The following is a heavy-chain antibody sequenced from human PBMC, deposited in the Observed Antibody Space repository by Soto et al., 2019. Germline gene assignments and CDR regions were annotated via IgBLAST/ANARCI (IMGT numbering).Heavy chain of an antibody. CDR2: IGGDGAST. CDR3: TTDHDGEWWFSQWWFDP. Sequence: EVQLLESGGGLVQPGGSLRLSCAASGFAFSSYAMSWVRQSSGKGLEWVAAIGGDGASTYYADSVRGRFIISRDNSKNTLFLHMTSLRAEDTAVYYCTTDHDGEWWFSQWWFDPWGQGSLVTVSS. CDR1: GFAFSSYA. D-gene: IGHD2-15*01. V-gene: IGHV3-23*01. J-gene: IGHJ5*02.